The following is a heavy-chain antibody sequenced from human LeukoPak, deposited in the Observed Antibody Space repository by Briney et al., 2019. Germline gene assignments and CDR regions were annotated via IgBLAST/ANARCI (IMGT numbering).Heavy chain of an antibody. CDR3: AKESYGDYVNN. D-gene: IGHD4-17*01. CDR1: GGSISTYY. Sequence: PSETLSLTCTISGGSISTYYWSWIRQSPGKGLEWIGYIHYSGSTNYNPSLESRVTISVDKSKNQFSLKLSSVTAADTAVYYCAKESYGDYVNNWGQGPLATAS. V-gene: IGHV4-59*12. CDR2: IHYSGST. J-gene: IGHJ4*02.